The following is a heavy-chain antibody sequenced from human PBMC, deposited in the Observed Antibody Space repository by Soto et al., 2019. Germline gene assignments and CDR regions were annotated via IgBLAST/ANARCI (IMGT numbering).Heavy chain of an antibody. CDR1: GFTFSTFA. J-gene: IGHJ4*02. D-gene: IGHD6-13*01. CDR2: ITGSGSTI. CDR3: AKNKRGSIDY. Sequence: EVQLWESGGDLVQPGGSLRLSCAASGFTFSTFAMNWVRQAPGKGLEWISIITGSGSTIHYADSVKGRFTISRDNSRYTVFLQMNTLRGEDTAVYYCAKNKRGSIDYWGQGTLVTVSS. V-gene: IGHV3-23*01.